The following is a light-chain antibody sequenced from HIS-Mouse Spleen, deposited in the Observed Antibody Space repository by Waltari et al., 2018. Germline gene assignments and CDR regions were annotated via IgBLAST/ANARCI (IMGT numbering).Light chain of an antibody. J-gene: IGLJ2*01. Sequence: QSALTQPASVSGSPGQSITISCTGTSSDVGSYNLVSWYRQHQGKAPNLLLYEGCKGPEGVSNRFAGSKAGNTASLTIAGLQAEDEADYYCCSYAGSSTLFGGGTKLTVL. CDR1: SSDVGSYNL. V-gene: IGLV2-23*01. CDR3: CSYAGSSTL. CDR2: EGC.